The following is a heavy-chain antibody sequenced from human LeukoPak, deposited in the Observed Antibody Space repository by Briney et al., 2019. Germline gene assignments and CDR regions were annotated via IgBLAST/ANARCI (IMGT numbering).Heavy chain of an antibody. Sequence: PSETLSLTCTVSGGSISSSSYYWGWIRQPPGKGLEWIGSIYYSGSTYYNPSLKSRVTISVDTSKNQFSLKLSSVTAADTAVYYCARQEYSSSWYYKLIDYWGQGTLVTVSS. D-gene: IGHD6-13*01. CDR1: GGSISSSSYY. CDR2: IYYSGST. J-gene: IGHJ4*02. V-gene: IGHV4-39*01. CDR3: ARQEYSSSWYYKLIDY.